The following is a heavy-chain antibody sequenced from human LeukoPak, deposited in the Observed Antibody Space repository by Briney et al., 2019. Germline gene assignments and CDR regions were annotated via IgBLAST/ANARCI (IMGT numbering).Heavy chain of an antibody. CDR2: VKEDGSEQ. V-gene: IGHV3-7*01. Sequence: GGSLGLSCAASGFTFNSYWMSWVHQAPGKGLEWVASVKEDGSEQYYVDSVRGRFIISRDNAKNSLYLQMSSLRAEDTAVYYCTRQPTTLDGSKFMSTDHWGQGTLVTVSS. J-gene: IGHJ4*02. CDR1: GFTFNSYW. CDR3: TRQPTTLDGSKFMSTDH. D-gene: IGHD5/OR15-5a*01.